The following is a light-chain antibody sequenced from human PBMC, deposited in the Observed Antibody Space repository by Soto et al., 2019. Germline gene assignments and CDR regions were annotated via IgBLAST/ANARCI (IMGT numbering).Light chain of an antibody. CDR1: QSILYSSTNRNY. CDR2: WAS. J-gene: IGKJ4*01. V-gene: IGKV4-1*01. CDR3: QQFYSTPLT. Sequence: DIVMTQSPDSLAVSLGERASINCTSSQSILYSSTNRNYLAWYQQKPGQPPKLLIYWASTRESGVPDRFSGSGSGTDFTLSISSLQTEDVAVYFCQQFYSTPLTFGGGTKVDIK.